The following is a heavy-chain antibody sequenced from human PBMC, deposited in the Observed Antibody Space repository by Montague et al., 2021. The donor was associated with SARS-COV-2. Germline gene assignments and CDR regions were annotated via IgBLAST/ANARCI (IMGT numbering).Heavy chain of an antibody. J-gene: IGHJ6*02. CDR3: TSGREGNYNVMDV. Sequence: CAISRDSVSSNSATWNWVRQSPSRGLEWLGRTYYRSKWYSDYAVSVRGRVTINPDTSKNQFSLQLNSVTPEDTAIYYCTSGREGNYNVMDVWGQGTTVTVSS. CDR2: TYYRSKWYS. D-gene: IGHD1-1*01. CDR1: RDSVSSNSAT. V-gene: IGHV6-1*01.